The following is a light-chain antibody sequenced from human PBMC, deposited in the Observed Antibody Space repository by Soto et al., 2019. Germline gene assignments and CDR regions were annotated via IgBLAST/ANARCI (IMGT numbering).Light chain of an antibody. CDR3: QQFNN. CDR1: QTISSW. Sequence: DIQMTQSPSTLSGSVGDRVTITCRASQTISSWLAWYQQKPGKAPKLLIYKASTLQSGVPSRFSGSVSGTDFTLTITSLQPEDFVTYYCQQFNNFGQGTRLEI. CDR2: KAS. J-gene: IGKJ5*01. V-gene: IGKV1-5*03.